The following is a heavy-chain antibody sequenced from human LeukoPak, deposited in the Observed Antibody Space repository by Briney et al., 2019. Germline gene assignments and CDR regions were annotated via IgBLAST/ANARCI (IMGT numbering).Heavy chain of an antibody. D-gene: IGHD2-21*02. CDR1: GFNFSDSR. V-gene: IGHV3-7*04. Sequence: GGSLILSCAASGFNFSDSRMTWVRQAPGTGLEWVANVNKEGTEKHFLDSEEGRFTISRDNAKKSLYLQMRSLRPEDTAVYFCVRGDWYFESWGQGTLVTVSS. CDR2: VNKEGTEK. CDR3: VRGDWYFES. J-gene: IGHJ4*02.